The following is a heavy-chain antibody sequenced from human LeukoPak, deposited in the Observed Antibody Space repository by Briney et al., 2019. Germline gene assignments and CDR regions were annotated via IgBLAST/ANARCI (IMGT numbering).Heavy chain of an antibody. CDR2: ISGSGGST. D-gene: IGHD3-3*01. J-gene: IGHJ4*02. V-gene: IGHV3-23*01. CDR1: GFTFSSYA. CDR3: AKDGQSVLRFLEWLPPG. Sequence: GGSLRLSCAASGFTFSSYAMSWVRQAPGKGLEWVSAISGSGGSTYYADSVKGRFTISRDNSKNTLYLQMNSLRAEDTAVYYCAKDGQSVLRFLEWLPPGWGQGTLVTVSS.